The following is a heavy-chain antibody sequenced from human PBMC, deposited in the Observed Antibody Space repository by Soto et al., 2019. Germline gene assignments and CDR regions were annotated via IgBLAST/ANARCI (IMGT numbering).Heavy chain of an antibody. CDR1: GGSISSGGYY. J-gene: IGHJ4*02. CDR2: IYYSGST. CDR3: ARGGVAAKDHFPNYMLLDY. D-gene: IGHD2-15*01. V-gene: IGHV4-31*03. Sequence: SETLSLTCTVSGGSISSGGYYWSWIRQHPGKGLEWIGYIYYSGSTYYNPSLKSRVTISVDTSKNQFSLKLSSVTAADTAVYYCARGGVAAKDHFPNYMLLDYWGQGTLVTVSS.